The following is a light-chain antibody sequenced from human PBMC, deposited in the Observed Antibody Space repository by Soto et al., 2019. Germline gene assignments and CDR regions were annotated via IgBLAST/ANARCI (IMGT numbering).Light chain of an antibody. CDR1: SSDVGGYNY. V-gene: IGLV2-14*01. Sequence: QSALTKPASVSGFPGQSITISCTGTSSDVGGYNYVSWYQQHPGKAPKLMIYEVSNRPSGVSNRFSGSKSGNTASLTISGLQAEDEADYYCNSYTSSSTLDVFGTGTKLTVL. CDR3: NSYTSSSTLDV. CDR2: EVS. J-gene: IGLJ1*01.